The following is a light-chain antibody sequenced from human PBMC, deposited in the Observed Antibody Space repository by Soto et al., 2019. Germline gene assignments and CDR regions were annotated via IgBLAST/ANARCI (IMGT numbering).Light chain of an antibody. J-gene: IGKJ5*01. CDR1: QSFSSSY. V-gene: IGKV3-20*01. Sequence: EIVLTQSPGTLSLSPWERATLSCRASQSFSSSYLAWYQQKPGQTPRLLIYGTSTRATGIPDRFSGSGSQTDFTLTISRLEPEDFAVYYCQQYGSSPFTFGPGTRLEIK. CDR2: GTS. CDR3: QQYGSSPFT.